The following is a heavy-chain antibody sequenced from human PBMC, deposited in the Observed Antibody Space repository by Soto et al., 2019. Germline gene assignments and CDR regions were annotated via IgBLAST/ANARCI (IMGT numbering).Heavy chain of an antibody. CDR2: IYPGDSDT. V-gene: IGHV5-51*01. CDR3: ARHASIAAPVGDFDY. CDR1: GYSFTSYW. J-gene: IGHJ4*02. Sequence: GESLKISCKGSGYSFTSYWIGWVRQMPGKGLEWMGIIYPGDSDTRYSPSFQGQVTISADKSISTAYLQWSSLKASDTAMYYCARHASIAAPVGDFDYWGQGTLVTVSS. D-gene: IGHD6-6*01.